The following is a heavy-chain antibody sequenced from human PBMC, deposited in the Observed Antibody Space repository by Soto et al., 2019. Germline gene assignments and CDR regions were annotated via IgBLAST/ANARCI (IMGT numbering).Heavy chain of an antibody. J-gene: IGHJ4*02. D-gene: IGHD3-22*01. CDR2: INPNSGGT. V-gene: IGHV1-2*04. Sequence: ASVKVSCKASGYTFTVYYMHWVRQAPGQGLEWMGWINPNSGGTNYAQKFQGWVTMTRDTSISTAYMELSRLRSDDTAVYYCARDTKVLKYSYDSSGPIQFDYWGQGTLVSVSS. CDR1: GYTFTVYY. CDR3: ARDTKVLKYSYDSSGPIQFDY.